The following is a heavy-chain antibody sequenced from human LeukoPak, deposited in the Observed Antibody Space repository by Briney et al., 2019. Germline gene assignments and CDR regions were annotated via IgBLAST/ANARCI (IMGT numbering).Heavy chain of an antibody. J-gene: IGHJ4*02. CDR2: IYYSGST. CDR1: GGSISSGGYY. CDR3: ARGRVVRGVITRSYYFDY. V-gene: IGHV4-31*03. D-gene: IGHD3-10*01. Sequence: SETLSLTCTVSGGSISSGGYYWSWIRQHPGKGLEWIGYIYYSGSTYYNPSLKSRVTISVDTSKNQFSLKLSSVTAADTAVYYCARGRVVRGVITRSYYFDYWGQGTLVTVSS.